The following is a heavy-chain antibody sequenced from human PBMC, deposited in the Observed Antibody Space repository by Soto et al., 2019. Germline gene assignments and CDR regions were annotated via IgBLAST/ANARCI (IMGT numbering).Heavy chain of an antibody. V-gene: IGHV3-9*01. J-gene: IGHJ3*02. CDR1: GFTFDDYA. Sequence: EVQLVESGGGLVQPGRSLRLSCAASGFTFDDYAMHWVRQAPGKGLEWVSGISWNSGSIGYADSVKGRFTISRDNAKKSLYLQMNRLRAEETALYYCAKERSGLWFGESQDAFDIWGQGKMVTVSS. D-gene: IGHD3-10*01. CDR2: ISWNSGSI. CDR3: AKERSGLWFGESQDAFDI.